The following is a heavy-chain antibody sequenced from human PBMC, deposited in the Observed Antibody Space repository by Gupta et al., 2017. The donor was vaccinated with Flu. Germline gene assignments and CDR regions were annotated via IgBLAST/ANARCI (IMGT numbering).Heavy chain of an antibody. Sequence: EVQLLESGGGLVQPGGSLRLSCAASGFTFRSYAMSWVRQAPGKGLGWVSAISGSGGSTYYADSVKCRFTISRDNSKNTLYLQMNSLRAEDTAVYYCAKRPVIAARRVPGYYFDYWGQGTLVTVSS. D-gene: IGHD6-6*01. CDR3: AKRPVIAARRVPGYYFDY. J-gene: IGHJ4*02. CDR1: GFTFRSYA. V-gene: IGHV3-23*01. CDR2: ISGSGGST.